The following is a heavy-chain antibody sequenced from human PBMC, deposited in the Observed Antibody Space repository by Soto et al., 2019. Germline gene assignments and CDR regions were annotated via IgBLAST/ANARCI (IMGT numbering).Heavy chain of an antibody. J-gene: IGHJ5*02. CDR1: GYTFTSYA. V-gene: IGHV1-3*01. CDR3: ARGGYYDSSGYSMYNWFDP. Sequence: SVKVSCKASGYTFTSYAMHWVRQAPGQRLEWMGWINAGNGNTKYSQKFQGRVTITRDTSASTAYMELSSLRSEDTAVYYCARGGYYDSSGYSMYNWFDPWGQGTLVTVSS. D-gene: IGHD3-22*01. CDR2: INAGNGNT.